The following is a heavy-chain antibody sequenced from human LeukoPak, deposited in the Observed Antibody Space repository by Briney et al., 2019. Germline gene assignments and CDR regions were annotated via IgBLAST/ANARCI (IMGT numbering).Heavy chain of an antibody. D-gene: IGHD2-2*02. Sequence: PSETLSLTCTVSGGSISSYYWSWIRQPPGKGLEWIGYIYYSGSTNYNPSLKSRVTISVDTSKNQFSLKLSSVTAADTAVYYCAGVGYCSSTSCYTGYYYMDVWGKGTTVTVSS. CDR3: AGVGYCSSTSCYTGYYYMDV. CDR2: IYYSGST. V-gene: IGHV4-59*01. J-gene: IGHJ6*03. CDR1: GGSISSYY.